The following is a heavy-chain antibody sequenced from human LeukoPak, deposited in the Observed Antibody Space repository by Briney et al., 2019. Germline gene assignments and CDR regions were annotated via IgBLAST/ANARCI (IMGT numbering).Heavy chain of an antibody. V-gene: IGHV4-4*07. Sequence: SETLSLTCTVSGGSISSYYWTWIRQPAGKPLEWIGRIYSSEPTRYNPSERTNYNPSFKSRVTISADTSKNQFSLKLTSVTAADTALYYCARTEMATIWGFDYWGQGTLVTVSS. CDR1: GGSISSYY. D-gene: IGHD5-24*01. CDR2: IYSSEPTRYNPSERT. CDR3: ARTEMATIWGFDY. J-gene: IGHJ4*02.